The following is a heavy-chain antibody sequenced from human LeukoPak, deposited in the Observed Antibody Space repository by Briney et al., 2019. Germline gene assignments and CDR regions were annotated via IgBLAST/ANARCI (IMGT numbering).Heavy chain of an antibody. Sequence: SVKVSCKASGGAFSSYAISWVRQAPGQGLEWMGGIIPIFGTANHAQKFQGRVTITADESTSTAYMELSSLRSEDTAVYYCARTSRLVEGMDVWGQGTTVTVSS. V-gene: IGHV1-69*13. CDR2: IIPIFGTA. CDR1: GGAFSSYA. D-gene: IGHD5-24*01. CDR3: ARTSRLVEGMDV. J-gene: IGHJ6*02.